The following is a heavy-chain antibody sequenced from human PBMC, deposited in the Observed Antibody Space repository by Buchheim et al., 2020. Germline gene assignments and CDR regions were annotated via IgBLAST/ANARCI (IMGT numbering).Heavy chain of an antibody. J-gene: IGHJ6*03. CDR3: ARVDSSGWYSLDYYYMDV. V-gene: IGHV3-21*01. CDR1: GFTFSTYN. CDR2: IRNSGSDI. Sequence: EVQLVESGGGLVKPGGSLRLSCAASGFTFSTYNINWVRQAPGKGLEWVSSIRNSGSDIYYADSVKGRFTISRDNAKKSLYLQMNSLRAEDTGVYYCARVDSSGWYSLDYYYMDVWGKGTT. D-gene: IGHD6-19*01.